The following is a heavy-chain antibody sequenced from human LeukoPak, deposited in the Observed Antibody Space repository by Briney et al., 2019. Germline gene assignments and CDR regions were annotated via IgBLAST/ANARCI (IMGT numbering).Heavy chain of an antibody. V-gene: IGHV3-33*03. CDR1: GYTFSSYG. CDR3: AKDGGSTVTTKVDS. J-gene: IGHJ5*01. D-gene: IGHD4-17*01. CDR2: IWYDGSNK. Sequence: QAGGSLRLSCAASGYTFSSYGMHWVRQVPAKGLEWVAVIWYDGSNKYYADSVKGRFTISRDNSKNTLYLQMNSLRAEDTAVYYCAKDGGSTVTTKVDSWGQGTLVTVSS.